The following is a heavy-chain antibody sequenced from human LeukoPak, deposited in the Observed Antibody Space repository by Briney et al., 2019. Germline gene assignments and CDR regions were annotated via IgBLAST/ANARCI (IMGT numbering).Heavy chain of an antibody. CDR2: ISDSGST. J-gene: IGHJ4*02. CDR1: GFFISSGYY. CDR3: ARGLNGYDY. V-gene: IGHV4-38-2*02. D-gene: IGHD5-24*01. Sequence: SETLSLTCSVSGFFISSGYYWGWIRQPPGKGLEWIGNISDSGSTYYNPSLKSRVTISLDTSKKQFSLKVSSVTAADTAVYYCARGLNGYDYWGQGTLVKVSS.